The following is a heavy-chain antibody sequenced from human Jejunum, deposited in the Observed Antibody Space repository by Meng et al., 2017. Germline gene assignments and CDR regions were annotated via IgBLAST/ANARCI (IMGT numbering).Heavy chain of an antibody. Sequence: QVQLLQSGSDLKKPGASVKVSCKASGYTFTNYAMNWVRQAPGQGLEWMGWINTNTGNPTYAQGFTGRFVFSLDTSVSTTYLQISSLEAEDTAVYYCVLGPTTAAFDYWGQGTLVTVSS. CDR2: INTNTGNP. CDR1: GYTFTNYA. CDR3: VLGPTTAAFDY. D-gene: IGHD1-26*01. V-gene: IGHV7-4-1*02. J-gene: IGHJ4*02.